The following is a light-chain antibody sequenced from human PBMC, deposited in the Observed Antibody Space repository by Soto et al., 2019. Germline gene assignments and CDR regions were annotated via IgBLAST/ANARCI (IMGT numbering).Light chain of an antibody. CDR3: SKERFNTRVV. CDR2: EVS. J-gene: IGLJ2*01. V-gene: IGLV2-23*02. CDR1: SSDVGSYDL. Sequence: QSALTQPASVSGSPGQSITISCTGTSSDVGSYDLVSWYQQHPGKAPKLIIYEVSNRPSGVSDRFSGSESGNTASLTISGLKAEDEAAYYCSKERFNTRVVFGGGTKLTVL.